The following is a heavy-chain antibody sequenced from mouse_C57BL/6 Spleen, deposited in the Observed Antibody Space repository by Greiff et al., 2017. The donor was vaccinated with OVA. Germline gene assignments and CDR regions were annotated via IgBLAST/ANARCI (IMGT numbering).Heavy chain of an antibody. D-gene: IGHD2-4*01. J-gene: IGHJ1*03. Sequence: DVKLVESGPGLVKPSQSLSLTCSVTGYSITSGYYWNWIRQFPGNKLEWMGYISYDGSNNYNPSLKNRISITRDTSKNQFFLKLNSVTTEDTATYYCARGDDYDWYFDVWGTGTTVTVSS. V-gene: IGHV3-6*01. CDR2: ISYDGSN. CDR1: GYSITSGYY. CDR3: ARGDDYDWYFDV.